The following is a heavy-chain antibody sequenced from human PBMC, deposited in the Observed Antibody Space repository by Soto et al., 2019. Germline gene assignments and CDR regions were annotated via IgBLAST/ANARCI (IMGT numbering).Heavy chain of an antibody. D-gene: IGHD6-6*01. CDR1: GFTFRSYG. J-gene: IGHJ4*02. CDR2: ISYDERNK. V-gene: IGHV3-30*18. Sequence: QVQLVESGGGVVQPGRSLRLSCAASGFTFRSYGMHWVRQAPGKGLEWVAAISYDERNKFYTDSVKGRFAISRDNSKNTLYLQMSNLKSEDTAVYYCAKDEVSSRPFDHWGQGTLVTVSS. CDR3: AKDEVSSRPFDH.